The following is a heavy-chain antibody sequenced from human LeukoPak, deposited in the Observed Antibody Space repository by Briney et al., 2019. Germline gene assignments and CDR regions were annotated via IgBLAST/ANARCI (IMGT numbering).Heavy chain of an antibody. CDR3: ARDRVSSGWYNWFDP. V-gene: IGHV4-59*01. J-gene: IGHJ5*02. CDR1: GGSISSYY. D-gene: IGHD6-19*01. CDR2: IYYSGST. Sequence: PSETLSLTCTVSGGSISSYYWSWIRQPPGKGLEWIGYIYYSGSTNYNPSLKSRVTISVDTSKNQFSLKLSSVTAADTAVYYCARDRVSSGWYNWFDPWGQGTLVTVSS.